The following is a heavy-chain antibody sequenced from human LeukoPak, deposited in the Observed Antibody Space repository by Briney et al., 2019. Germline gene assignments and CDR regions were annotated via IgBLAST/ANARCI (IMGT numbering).Heavy chain of an antibody. J-gene: IGHJ4*02. Sequence: GGSLRLSCVGSGFSFSNYGMHWVRQAPGKGLEWVAFISDDASHKYYADSVKGRFTISRDNPKNTLYLQMDSLRLEDTAVFYCAKNREGYSKLDWGQGTLVTVSS. D-gene: IGHD6-13*01. CDR3: AKNREGYSKLD. CDR1: GFSFSNYG. CDR2: ISDDASHK. V-gene: IGHV3-30*18.